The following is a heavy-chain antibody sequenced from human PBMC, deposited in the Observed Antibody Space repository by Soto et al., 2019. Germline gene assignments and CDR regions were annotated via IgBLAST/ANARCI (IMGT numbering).Heavy chain of an antibody. CDR2: INHSGST. J-gene: IGHJ6*02. Sequence: SETLSLTCAAYGGSFSGYYWSWIRQPPGKGLEWIGEINHSGSTNYNPSLKSRVTISVDTSKNQFSLKLSSVTAADTAVYYCARVSGYYDSSGYYYKLNMDVWGQGTTVTVSS. CDR3: ARVSGYYDSSGYYYKLNMDV. D-gene: IGHD3-22*01. V-gene: IGHV4-34*01. CDR1: GGSFSGYY.